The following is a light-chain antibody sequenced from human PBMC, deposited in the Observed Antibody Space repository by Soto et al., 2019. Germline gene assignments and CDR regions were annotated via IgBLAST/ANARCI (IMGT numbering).Light chain of an antibody. J-gene: IGKJ4*01. Sequence: EIVLTQSPCTLSLAPGERATLSCRASQSFNITYLAWYQQKPGQAPRLLIYGASSRATGIPDRFSGSGSGTEFTLTISSLQSEDFAVYYCEQYNNWPHAFGGGTKVDIK. CDR2: GAS. CDR3: EQYNNWPHA. V-gene: IGKV3-20*01. CDR1: QSFNITY.